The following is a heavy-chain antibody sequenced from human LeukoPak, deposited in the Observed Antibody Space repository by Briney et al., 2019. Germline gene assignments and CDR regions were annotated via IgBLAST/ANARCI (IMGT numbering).Heavy chain of an antibody. D-gene: IGHD4-23*01. V-gene: IGHV1-2*02. Sequence: ASVKVSCKASGYTXTGYYMHWVRQGPGQGLEWMGWINPNSGGTNYAQKFQGRVTMTRDTSVSTAYMELSSLRSDDTAVYYCARDQDDYGGPWGQGTLVTVSS. CDR3: ARDQDDYGGP. CDR1: GYTXTGYY. CDR2: INPNSGGT. J-gene: IGHJ5*02.